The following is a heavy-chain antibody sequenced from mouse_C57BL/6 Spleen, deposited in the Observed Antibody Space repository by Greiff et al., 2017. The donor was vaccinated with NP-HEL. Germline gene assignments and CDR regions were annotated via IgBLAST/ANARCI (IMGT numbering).Heavy chain of an antibody. J-gene: IGHJ1*03. Sequence: EVKLVESGGGLVKPGGSLKLSCAASGFTFSSYAMSWVRQTPEKRLEWVATISDGGSYTYYPDNVKGRFTISRDNAKNNLYLQMSHLKSEDTAMYYCARDLPGYFDVWGTGTTVTVSS. CDR1: GFTFSSYA. CDR3: ARDLPGYFDV. CDR2: ISDGGSYT. D-gene: IGHD2-1*01. V-gene: IGHV5-4*01.